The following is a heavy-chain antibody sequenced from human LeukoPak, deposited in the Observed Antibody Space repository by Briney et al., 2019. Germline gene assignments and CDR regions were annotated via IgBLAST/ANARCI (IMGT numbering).Heavy chain of an antibody. CDR1: GGSISSSSYY. Sequence: SETLSLTCTVSGGSISSSSYYWGWIRQPPGKGLEWIGSIYYSGSTYYNPSLKSRVTISVDTSKNQFSLKLSSVTAADTAVYYCARDFSIGGKSPRDYYYGMDVWGQGTTVTVSS. D-gene: IGHD4-23*01. V-gene: IGHV4-39*07. CDR3: ARDFSIGGKSPRDYYYGMDV. J-gene: IGHJ6*02. CDR2: IYYSGST.